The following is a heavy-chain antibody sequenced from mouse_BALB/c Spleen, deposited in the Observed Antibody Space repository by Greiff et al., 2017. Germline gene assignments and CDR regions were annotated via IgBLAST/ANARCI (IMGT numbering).Heavy chain of an antibody. CDR2: IDPENGDT. J-gene: IGHJ2*01. V-gene: IGHV14-4*02. Sequence: EVKLQESGAELVRSGASVKLSCTASGFNIKDYYMHWVKQRPEQGLEWIGWIDPENGDTEYAPKFQGKATMTADTSSNTAYLQLSSLTSEDTAVYYCNVRDGDYWGQGTTLTGSP. D-gene: IGHD1-2*01. CDR3: NVRDGDY. CDR1: GFNIKDYY.